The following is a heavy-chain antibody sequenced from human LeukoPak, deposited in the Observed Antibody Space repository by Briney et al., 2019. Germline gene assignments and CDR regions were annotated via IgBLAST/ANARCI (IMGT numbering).Heavy chain of an antibody. CDR3: AKEAGITMIVVVTPTDY. CDR1: GFTFSRSG. CDR2: ISSDGSNK. J-gene: IGHJ4*02. Sequence: GGSLRLSCAASGFTFSRSGMHWVRQAPGKGLEWVAVISSDGSNKYYADSVKGRFTISRDNSKNTLYLQMNSLRAEDTAVYYCAKEAGITMIVVVTPTDYWGQGTLVTVFS. V-gene: IGHV3-30*18. D-gene: IGHD3-22*01.